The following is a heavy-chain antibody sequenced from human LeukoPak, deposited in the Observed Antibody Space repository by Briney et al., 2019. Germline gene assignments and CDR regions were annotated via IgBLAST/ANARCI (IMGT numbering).Heavy chain of an antibody. V-gene: IGHV4-39*07. J-gene: IGHJ4*02. CDR2: IYYSGST. CDR1: GGSISSGSYY. CDR3: ATGSGSYYNPYFDY. D-gene: IGHD3-10*01. Sequence: SETLSLTCTVSGGSISSGSYYWGWIRQPPGKGLEWIGSIYYSGSTYYNPSLKSRVTISVDTSKNQFSLKLSSVTAADTAVYYCATGSGSYYNPYFDYWGQGTLVTVSS.